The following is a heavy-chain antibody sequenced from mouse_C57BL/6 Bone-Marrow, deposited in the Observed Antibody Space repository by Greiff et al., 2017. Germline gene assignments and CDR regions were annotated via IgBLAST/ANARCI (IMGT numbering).Heavy chain of an antibody. Sequence: EVKLMESGPGLVKPSQSLSLTCSVTGYSITSGYYWNWIRQFPGNKLEWMGYISYDGSHNYNPSLKNRISITRDTSKNQFFLKLNSVTTEDTTTYYCARSYYGGNYFDYWGQGTTLTVSS. V-gene: IGHV3-6*01. J-gene: IGHJ2*01. D-gene: IGHD1-1*01. CDR2: ISYDGSH. CDR1: GYSITSGYY. CDR3: ARSYYGGNYFDY.